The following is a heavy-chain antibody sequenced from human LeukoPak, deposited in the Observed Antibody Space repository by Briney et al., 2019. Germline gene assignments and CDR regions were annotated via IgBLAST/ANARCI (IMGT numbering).Heavy chain of an antibody. CDR1: GYTFTSYG. V-gene: IGHV1-18*01. CDR3: ARDIRIAAAGIAFDI. CDR2: ISAYNGNT. Sequence: VASVKVSCKASGYTFTSYGISWVRQAPGQGLEWMGWISAYNGNTNYAQKLQGRVTMTTDTSTSTAYMELRSLRSDDTAVYYCARDIRIAAAGIAFDIWGQETMVTVSS. D-gene: IGHD6-13*01. J-gene: IGHJ3*02.